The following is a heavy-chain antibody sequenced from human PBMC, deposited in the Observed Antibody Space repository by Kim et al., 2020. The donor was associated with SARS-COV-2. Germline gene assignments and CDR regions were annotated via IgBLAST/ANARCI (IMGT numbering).Heavy chain of an antibody. J-gene: IGHJ4*02. CDR2: INAGNGNT. CDR3: ARGPRTYDILTGYRIAFDY. V-gene: IGHV1-3*01. D-gene: IGHD3-9*01. CDR1: GYTFTSYA. Sequence: ASVKVSCKASGYTFTSYAMHWVRQAPGQRLEWMGWINAGNGNTKYSQKFQGRVTITRDTSASTAYMELSSLRSEDTAVYYCARGPRTYDILTGYRIAFDYWGQGTPVTVSS.